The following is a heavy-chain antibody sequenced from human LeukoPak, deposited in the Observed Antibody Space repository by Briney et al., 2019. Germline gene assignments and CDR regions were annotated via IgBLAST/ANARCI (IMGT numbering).Heavy chain of an antibody. J-gene: IGHJ5*02. CDR2: ISGSGDST. CDR3: ARALGDGYHWFDP. D-gene: IGHD5-24*01. V-gene: IGHV3-23*01. Sequence: GGSLRLSCAASGFTFSSYAMSWVRQAPGKGLEWVSAISGSGDSTYYGDSVKGRFTISRDNSKNTLYLQMNSLRAEDTAVYYCARALGDGYHWFDPWGQGTLVTVSS. CDR1: GFTFSSYA.